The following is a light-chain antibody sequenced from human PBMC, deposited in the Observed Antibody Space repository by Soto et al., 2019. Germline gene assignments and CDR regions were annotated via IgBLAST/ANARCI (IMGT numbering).Light chain of an antibody. CDR3: QTWGTGSHVV. CDR2: LDSDGSH. V-gene: IGLV4-69*01. J-gene: IGLJ2*01. CDR1: SGHSSYA. Sequence: QSVLTQSPSASASLGASVKLTCTLSSGHSSYAIAWHQQQPEKGPRYLMKLDSDGSHTKGDAIPDRVSGSSSGAERYLTISSLQSEDEADYYCQTWGTGSHVVFGGGTKLTVL.